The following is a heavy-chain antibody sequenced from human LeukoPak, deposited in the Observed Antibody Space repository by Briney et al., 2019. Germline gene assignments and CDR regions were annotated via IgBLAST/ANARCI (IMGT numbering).Heavy chain of an antibody. J-gene: IGHJ5*02. V-gene: IGHV4-31*03. D-gene: IGHD2-2*02. CDR3: AIWLRGPAAIGWFDP. CDR2: IYYSGST. CDR1: GGSISSGGYY. Sequence: SQTLSLTCTVSGGSISSGGYYWNWIRQHPGKGLEWIGYIYYSGSTYYNPSLKSRVTISVDTSKNQFSLKLSSVTAADTAVYYCAIWLRGPAAIGWFDPWGQGTLVTVSS.